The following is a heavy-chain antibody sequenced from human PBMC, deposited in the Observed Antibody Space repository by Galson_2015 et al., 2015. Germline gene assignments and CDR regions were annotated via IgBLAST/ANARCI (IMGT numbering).Heavy chain of an antibody. D-gene: IGHD4-17*01. CDR1: GFTFSSYE. CDR3: ARDDDYGARDI. Sequence: SLRLSCAASGFTFSSYEMNWVRQAPGKGLEWVSYISSSGSTIYYADSVKGRFTISRDNAKNSLYLQMNSLRAEDTAVYYCARDDDYGARDIWGQGTMVTVSS. J-gene: IGHJ3*02. V-gene: IGHV3-48*03. CDR2: ISSSGSTI.